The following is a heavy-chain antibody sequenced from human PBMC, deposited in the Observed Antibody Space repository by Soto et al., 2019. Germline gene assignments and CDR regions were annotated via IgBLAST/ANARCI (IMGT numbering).Heavy chain of an antibody. CDR2: IRNKPNGHTT. J-gene: IGHJ4*02. D-gene: IGHD3-16*01. CDR1: GFTFSGHY. V-gene: IGHV3-72*01. CDR3: STTVITAPLFEY. Sequence: PGGSLRLPCAGSGFTFSGHYMDWVRQAPGKGLEWLGRIRNKPNGHTTEYAASVKGRFTISRDDSKNSVYLQMNSLKSEDTAVYYCSTTVITAPLFEYWGQGTLVTVSS.